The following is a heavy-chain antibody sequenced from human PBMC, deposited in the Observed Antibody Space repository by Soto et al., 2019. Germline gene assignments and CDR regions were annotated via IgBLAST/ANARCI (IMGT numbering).Heavy chain of an antibody. Sequence: PGGSLRLSCAASGFTLSSYWMSWVRQAPGKGLEWVANIKQDGSQKWYADSVKGRFTISRDNSKNTLYLQMNSLRAEDTAVYYCAKDITRIAVALQHWGQGTLVTVSS. D-gene: IGHD6-19*01. CDR1: GFTLSSYW. CDR3: AKDITRIAVALQH. CDR2: IKQDGSQK. J-gene: IGHJ1*01. V-gene: IGHV3-7*01.